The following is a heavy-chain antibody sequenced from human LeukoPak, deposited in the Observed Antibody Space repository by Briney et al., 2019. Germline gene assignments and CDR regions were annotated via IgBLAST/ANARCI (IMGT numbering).Heavy chain of an antibody. CDR3: ARTSSSGLVGGYYFDY. D-gene: IGHD6-19*01. J-gene: IGHJ4*02. CDR2: IHHSGST. Sequence: PSETLSLTCTVSGYFISSGYYWGWIRQPPGKGLQWIGSIHHSGSTYYDPSLKSRVTISVDTSKNQFSLKLSSVTAADTAVYYCARTSSSGLVGGYYFDYWGQGTLVTVSS. CDR1: GYFISSGYY. V-gene: IGHV4-38-2*02.